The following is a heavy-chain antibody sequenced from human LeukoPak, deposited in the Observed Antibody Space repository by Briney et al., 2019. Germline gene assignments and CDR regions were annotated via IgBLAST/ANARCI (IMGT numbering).Heavy chain of an antibody. D-gene: IGHD1-26*01. J-gene: IGHJ6*02. CDR1: GGSISSYY. CDR2: IYYSGST. CDR3: ARWGELAPSYYYGMDV. Sequence: SETLSLTCTVSGGSISSYYWSWIRQPPGKGLEWIGYIYYSGSTNYNPSLESRVTISVDTSKNQFSLKLSSVTAADTAVYYCARWGELAPSYYYGMDVWGQGTTVTVSS. V-gene: IGHV4-59*01.